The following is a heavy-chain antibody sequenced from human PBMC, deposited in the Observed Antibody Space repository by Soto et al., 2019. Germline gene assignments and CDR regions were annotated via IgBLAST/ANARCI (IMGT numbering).Heavy chain of an antibody. J-gene: IGHJ6*02. CDR3: ARGRGYDYGGQKRPVYSV. Sequence: SETLSLTCAVYGGSFSGYYWSWIRQPPGKGLEWIGEINHSGSTNYNPSLKSRVTISADTSKNQLSLKLSSVTAADTAVYYCARGRGYDYGGQKRPVYSVWGQGTTVTVSS. D-gene: IGHD4-17*01. CDR1: GGSFSGYY. V-gene: IGHV4-34*01. CDR2: INHSGST.